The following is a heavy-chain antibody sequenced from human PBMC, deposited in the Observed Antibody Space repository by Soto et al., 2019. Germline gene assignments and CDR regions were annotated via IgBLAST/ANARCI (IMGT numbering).Heavy chain of an antibody. CDR3: VRGRNLYDSIDS. CDR1: GGSISNYY. D-gene: IGHD3-16*01. Sequence: QVQLQESGPGLVKPSDTLSLTCTVSGGSISNYYWIWIRQPPGKGLEWIAYIYYSGSTNYNPSLKSRVTISVDTSKNQFSLKLSSVTAADTGVYYCVRGRNLYDSIDSWGQGTLVTVSS. V-gene: IGHV4-59*07. CDR2: IYYSGST. J-gene: IGHJ4*02.